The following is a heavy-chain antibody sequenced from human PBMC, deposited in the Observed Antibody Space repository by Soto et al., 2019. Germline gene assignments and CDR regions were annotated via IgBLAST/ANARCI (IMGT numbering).Heavy chain of an antibody. V-gene: IGHV3-33*01. CDR3: ARDRRRATKGDYFDY. CDR2: IWYDGSNK. Sequence: GGSLRLSCAASGFTFSSYGMHWVRQAPGKGLEWVAVIWYDGSNKYYADSVKGRFTISRDNSKNTLYLQMNSLRAEDTAVYYCARDRRRATKGDYFDYWGQGTLVTVSS. J-gene: IGHJ4*02. D-gene: IGHD1-26*01. CDR1: GFTFSSYG.